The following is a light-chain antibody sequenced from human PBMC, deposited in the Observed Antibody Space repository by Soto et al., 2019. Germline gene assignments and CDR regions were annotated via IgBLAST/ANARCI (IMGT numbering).Light chain of an antibody. V-gene: IGKV1-5*01. Sequence: DIQMTQSPSTLSASIGDRVTITCRASQNINNWIAWYQRKPGKAPKFLIYDASTLESGVPSRFSGSGFGTEFSLTISSLKNDDFGSYYCQHMRTLAQGTKVDIK. J-gene: IGKJ1*01. CDR3: QHMRT. CDR2: DAS. CDR1: QNINNW.